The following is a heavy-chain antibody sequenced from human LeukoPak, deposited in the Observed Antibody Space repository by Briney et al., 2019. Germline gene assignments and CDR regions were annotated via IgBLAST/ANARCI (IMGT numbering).Heavy chain of an antibody. V-gene: IGHV4-39*07. CDR3: VRVHCSGGSCYRFGFDY. D-gene: IGHD2-15*01. CDR1: GGSISSSSYY. Sequence: SETLSLTCTVSGGSISSSSYYWGWIRQPPGKGLEWIGSIYYSGSTYYNLSLKSRVTISVDTSKNRFSLKLSSVTAADTAVYYCVRVHCSGGSCYRFGFDYWGQGTLVTVSS. J-gene: IGHJ4*02. CDR2: IYYSGST.